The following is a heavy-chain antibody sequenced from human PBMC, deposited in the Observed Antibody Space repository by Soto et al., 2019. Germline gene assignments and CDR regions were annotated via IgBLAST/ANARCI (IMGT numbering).Heavy chain of an antibody. J-gene: IGHJ4*02. CDR2: ISGDGVTT. V-gene: IGHV3-74*01. D-gene: IGHD3-9*01. CDR3: AREYYGLLTGYYTDY. Sequence: EVQLVESGGDLVQRGGSLRLSCAASGFPFSSYWMHWVRHTPGKGLDWVARISGDGVTTYYADSVTGRFTVSRDNAQNTLPLQRSGLRAEDTSVYYCAREYYGLLTGYYTDYCGQGTLVSVSS. CDR1: GFPFSSYW.